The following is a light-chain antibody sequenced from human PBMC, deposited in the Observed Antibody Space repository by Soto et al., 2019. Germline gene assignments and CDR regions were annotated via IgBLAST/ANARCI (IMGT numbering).Light chain of an antibody. V-gene: IGLV2-11*01. CDR3: CSYAGSYTWV. CDR2: DVN. J-gene: IGLJ3*02. Sequence: QPVLTQPRSVSGSPGQSVTISCTGTSSDVGGYNYVSWYQQHPGKAPKLMIYDVNKWPSGVPDRFSGSKSVNTASLTISGLQAEDEADYYCCSYAGSYTWVFGGGTKLTVL. CDR1: SSDVGGYNY.